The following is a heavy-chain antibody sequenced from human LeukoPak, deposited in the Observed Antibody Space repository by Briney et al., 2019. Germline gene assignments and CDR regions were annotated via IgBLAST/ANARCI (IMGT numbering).Heavy chain of an antibody. J-gene: IGHJ4*02. CDR1: GGSFSGYY. CDR3: ARGFYYGSGQYYFDY. V-gene: IGHV4-34*01. D-gene: IGHD3-10*01. CDR2: INHSGST. Sequence: SETLSLTCAVYGGSFSGYYWSWIRQPPGKGLEWIGEINHSGSTNYNPSLKSRVTISVDTSKNQFSLKLSSVTAADTAVYYCARGFYYGSGQYYFDYWGQGTLVTVSS.